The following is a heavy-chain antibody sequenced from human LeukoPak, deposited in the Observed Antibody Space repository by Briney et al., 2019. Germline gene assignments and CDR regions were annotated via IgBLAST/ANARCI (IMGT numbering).Heavy chain of an antibody. CDR2: IIPIFGTA. CDR1: GGTFSSYA. V-gene: IGHV1-69*13. CDR3: ATSSTVVTPRYFQH. D-gene: IGHD4-23*01. Sequence: SVKVSCKASGGTFSSYAISWVRQAPGQGLEWMGGIIPIFGTANYAQKFQGRVTISADESTSTAYMELSSLRSEDTAVYYCATSSTVVTPRYFQHWGQGTLVTVSS. J-gene: IGHJ1*01.